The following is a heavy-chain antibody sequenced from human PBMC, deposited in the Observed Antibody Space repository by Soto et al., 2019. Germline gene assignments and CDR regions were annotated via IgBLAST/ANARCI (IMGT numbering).Heavy chain of an antibody. V-gene: IGHV1-69*13. CDR1: GGTFSSYA. CDR2: IIPIFGTA. Sequence: ASVKVSCKASGGTFSSYAISWVRQAPGQGLEWMGGIIPIFGTANYAQKFQGRVTITADESTSTAYMELSSLRSEDTAVYYCARADYDSSGYYYFDRGSPFDYWGQGTLVTVSS. D-gene: IGHD3-22*01. J-gene: IGHJ4*02. CDR3: ARADYDSSGYYYFDRGSPFDY.